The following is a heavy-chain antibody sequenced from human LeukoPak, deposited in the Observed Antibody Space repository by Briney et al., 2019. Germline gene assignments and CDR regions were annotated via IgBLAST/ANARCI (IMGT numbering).Heavy chain of an antibody. CDR1: GFTCSSYV. J-gene: IGHJ4*02. D-gene: IGHD4-17*01. V-gene: IGHV3-23*01. CDR3: AKGSTEAVN. CDR2: ISGSGGST. Sequence: GGSLRLSCAASGFTCSSYVMTGVRQPPGRGLEWVSSISGSGGSTFYADTVKGRFTISRDNSKNTLSLQINSLRAENTAIYYCAKGSTEAVNWGQGTLVTVSS.